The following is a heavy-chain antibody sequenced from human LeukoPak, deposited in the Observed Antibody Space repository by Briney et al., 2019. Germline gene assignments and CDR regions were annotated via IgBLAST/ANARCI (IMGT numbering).Heavy chain of an antibody. CDR3: ANSSGRGGRNAFDI. Sequence: GGSLRLSCAASGFTLSSYAMSWVRQAPGKGLEWVSAISGSGGSTYYADSVKGRFTISRDNSKNTLYLQMNSLRAEDTAVYYCANSSGRGGRNAFDIRGQGTMVTVSS. D-gene: IGHD1-26*01. V-gene: IGHV3-23*01. CDR1: GFTLSSYA. J-gene: IGHJ3*02. CDR2: ISGSGGST.